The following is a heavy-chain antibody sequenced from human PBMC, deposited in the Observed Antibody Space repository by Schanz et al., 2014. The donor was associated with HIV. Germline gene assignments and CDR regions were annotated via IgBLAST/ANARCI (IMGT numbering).Heavy chain of an antibody. V-gene: IGHV3-23*01. CDR1: GFTFTDNY. CDR3: ARGRFCSGGSCYHDY. CDR2: ITESGGRT. J-gene: IGHJ4*02. D-gene: IGHD2-15*01. Sequence: EVQLLESGGGLEQPGGSLRLSCAASGFTFTDNYMSWIRQAPGKGLEWVSSITESGGRTYYADSVNGRFTISRDNSKNTLYLQMTTLRTEDTAVYYCARGRFCSGGSCYHDYWGQGTLVTVSS.